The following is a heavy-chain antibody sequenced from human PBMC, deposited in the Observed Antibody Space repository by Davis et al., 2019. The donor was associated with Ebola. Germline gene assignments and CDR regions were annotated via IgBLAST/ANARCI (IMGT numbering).Heavy chain of an antibody. CDR1: GFTFSGSA. CDR2: ISGSGGST. CDR3: ARAPYKYYYDSSGYYVGDDAFDI. J-gene: IGHJ3*02. Sequence: GESLKISCAASGFTFSGSAMHWVRQAPGKGLEWVSVISGSGGSTYYADSVKGRFTISRDNSKKTLYLQMNSLRAEDTAVYYCARAPYKYYYDSSGYYVGDDAFDIWGQGTMVTVSS. V-gene: IGHV3-23*01. D-gene: IGHD3-22*01.